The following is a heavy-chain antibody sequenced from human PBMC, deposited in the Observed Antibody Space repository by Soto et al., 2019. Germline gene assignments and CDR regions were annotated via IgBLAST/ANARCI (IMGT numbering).Heavy chain of an antibody. CDR2: VRNKVNSYTT. Sequence: EVQLVESGGGLVQPAGSLRLSCAASGFTFSDYYMDWVRQAPGKGLEWVGRVRNKVNSYTTEYAASVKGRFTVSRDDSRNSLYLQMNSLKTGDTAMYYCSRAGILTTPYYTDSWGLGTLVTVSS. CDR3: SRAGILTTPYYTDS. J-gene: IGHJ4*02. D-gene: IGHD2-21*01. V-gene: IGHV3-72*01. CDR1: GFTFSDYY.